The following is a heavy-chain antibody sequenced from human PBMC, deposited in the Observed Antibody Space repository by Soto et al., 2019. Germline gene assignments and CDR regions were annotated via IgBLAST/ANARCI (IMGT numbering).Heavy chain of an antibody. V-gene: IGHV3-30*03. CDR3: ARLYCSGDCYSD. CDR1: GFTFSSYG. J-gene: IGHJ4*02. Sequence: QPGGSLRLSCAASGFTFSSYGMHWVRQAPGKGLEWVAVISYDGSNEYYADSVKGRFTISRDNSKNTLYLQMNSLRTEDTAVYYCARLYCSGDCYSDWGQGTLVTVSS. CDR2: ISYDGSNE. D-gene: IGHD2-21*02.